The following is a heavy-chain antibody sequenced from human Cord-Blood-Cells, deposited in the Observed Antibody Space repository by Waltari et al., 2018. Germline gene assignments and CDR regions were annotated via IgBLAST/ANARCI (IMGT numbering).Heavy chain of an antibody. D-gene: IGHD3-16*02. CDR2: IYHSGST. Sequence: QVQLQESGPGLVKPSETLSLTCAVSGYSISSGYYWGWIRQPPGKGLEWSGSIYHSGSTYYNPSLKSRVTISVDTSKNQFSLKLSSVTAADTAVYYCARAFHYYDYIWGSYRPNPYYFDYWGQGTLVTVSS. CDR1: GYSISSGYY. V-gene: IGHV4-38-2*01. J-gene: IGHJ4*02. CDR3: ARAFHYYDYIWGSYRPNPYYFDY.